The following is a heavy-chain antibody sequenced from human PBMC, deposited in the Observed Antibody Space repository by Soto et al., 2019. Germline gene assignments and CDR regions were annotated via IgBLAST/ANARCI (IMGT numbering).Heavy chain of an antibody. CDR3: ASVRPQSIFVVVREYYSNGMLV. CDR1: GGTFSSYA. CDR2: IIPIFGTA. Sequence: SVKVSCKASGGTFSSYAISWVRQAPGQGLEWMGGIIPIFGTANYAQKFQGRVTITADESTSTAYMELSSLRSEDTAVYYCASVRPQSIFVVVREYYSNGMLVSGPALTVT. V-gene: IGHV1-69*13. D-gene: IGHD3-3*01. J-gene: IGHJ6*02.